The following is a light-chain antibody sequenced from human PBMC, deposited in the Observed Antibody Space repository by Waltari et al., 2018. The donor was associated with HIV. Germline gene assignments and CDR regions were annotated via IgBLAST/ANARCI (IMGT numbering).Light chain of an antibody. Sequence: EIVMTQSPATLSVSPGERATISCRASQTVSSTLAWYQQKPGQAPRLLIHGASSRATGVPARFSGSGSWTEFTLTISSLQSEDFAVYYCQQYYKWPRTFGQGTKVEIK. J-gene: IGKJ1*01. CDR3: QQYYKWPRT. CDR1: QTVSST. V-gene: IGKV3-15*01. CDR2: GAS.